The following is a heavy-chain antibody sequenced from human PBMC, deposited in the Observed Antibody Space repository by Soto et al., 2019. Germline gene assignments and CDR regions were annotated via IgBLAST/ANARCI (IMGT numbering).Heavy chain of an antibody. V-gene: IGHV4-31*03. CDR3: ARGGAYYYDSSGYYPFDY. CDR1: GGSISSGGYY. CDR2: IYYSGST. J-gene: IGHJ4*02. Sequence: PSETLSLTCTVSGGSISSGGYYWSWIRQHPGKGLEWIGYIYYSGSTYYNPSLKSRVTISVDTSKNQFSLKLSSVTAADTAVYYCARGGAYYYDSSGYYPFDYWGKGTLVTVSS. D-gene: IGHD3-22*01.